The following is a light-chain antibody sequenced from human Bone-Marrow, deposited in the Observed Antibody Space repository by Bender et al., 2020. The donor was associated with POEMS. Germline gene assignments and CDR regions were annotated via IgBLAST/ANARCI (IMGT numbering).Light chain of an antibody. CDR2: KDT. CDR3: QSADSDDTSASVQ. Sequence: SAELTQPPSVSVSPGQTARITCSGDVLANQYAHWYQQKPGQAPVVVISKDTERPSGIPARFSGSTSGTTVTLTISGVQADDEADYYCQSADSDDTSASVQFGGGTKLTVL. V-gene: IGLV3-25*02. CDR1: VLANQY. J-gene: IGLJ2*01.